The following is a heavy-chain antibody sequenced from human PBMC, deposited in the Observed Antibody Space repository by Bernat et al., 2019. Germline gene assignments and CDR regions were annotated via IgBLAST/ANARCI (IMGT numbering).Heavy chain of an antibody. CDR1: GFTFSSYA. CDR3: AKPSSTRNYGMDV. V-gene: IGHV3-23*01. J-gene: IGHJ6*02. D-gene: IGHD2-2*01. CDR2: ISGSGGST. Sequence: EVQLLESGGGLVQPGGSLRLSCAASGFTFSSYAMSWVRQAPGKGLVWVSAISGSGGSTYYADSVKGRFTISRDNSRNTRYLQMNSLRAEDTAVYYCAKPSSTRNYGMDVWGQGTTVTVSS.